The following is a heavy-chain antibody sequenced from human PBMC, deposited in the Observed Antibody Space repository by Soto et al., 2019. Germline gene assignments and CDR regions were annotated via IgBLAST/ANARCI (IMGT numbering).Heavy chain of an antibody. V-gene: IGHV4-31*03. J-gene: IGHJ6*02. Sequence: SETLSLTCTVSGGSISSGGYYWSWIRQHPGKGLEWIGYIHYSGSTNYNPSFKSRLTMAVDTTKNQFSLQLTSVTAADTAVYFCAREDDGGDRDYYGLDVWGQGTTVTVSS. CDR1: GGSISSGGYY. CDR2: IHYSGST. CDR3: AREDDGGDRDYYGLDV. D-gene: IGHD2-21*02.